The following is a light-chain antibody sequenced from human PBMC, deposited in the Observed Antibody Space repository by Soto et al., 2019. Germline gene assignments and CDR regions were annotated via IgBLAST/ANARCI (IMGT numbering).Light chain of an antibody. CDR2: GVS. CDR1: QSIGNH. V-gene: IGKV1-39*01. Sequence: DIQMTQSPSFLSASVGDRVTITCRASQSIGNHLNWYQQKPGKAPKFLVYGVSNLQSGVPSRFTGSGSGTDFPLTVNDLQPEDFATYYCQQSYSSPTTFGQGTRLEIK. CDR3: QQSYSSPTT. J-gene: IGKJ5*01.